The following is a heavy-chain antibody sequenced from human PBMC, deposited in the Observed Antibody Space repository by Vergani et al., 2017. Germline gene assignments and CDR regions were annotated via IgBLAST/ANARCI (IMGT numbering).Heavy chain of an antibody. D-gene: IGHD5-12*01. CDR3: ATPRLRFSYYYYYGMDV. V-gene: IGHV1-69*14. CDR2: IIPIFGTA. J-gene: IGHJ6*02. CDR1: GGTFSSYA. Sequence: QVQLVQSGAEVKKPGSSVKVSCKASGGTFSSYAISWVRQAPGQGLEWMGGIIPIFGTANYAQKFQGRVTMTEDTSTDTAYMELSSLRSVDTAVYYCATPRLRFSYYYYYGMDVWGQGTTVTVSS.